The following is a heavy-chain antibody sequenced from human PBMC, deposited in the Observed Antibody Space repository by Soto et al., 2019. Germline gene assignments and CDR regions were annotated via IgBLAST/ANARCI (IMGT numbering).Heavy chain of an antibody. Sequence: QLQLQESGPGLVKPSETQSLTCTVSGGSISSNSYYWAWIRQPPGKGLEWIGSGYHGGNTYYNPSHKSRVNISVDTSTNQFSLKLNSVTAADTAVYYCARHLSGYGYLYFEYWGQGILVTVSS. CDR3: ARHLSGYGYLYFEY. V-gene: IGHV4-39*01. D-gene: IGHD5-18*01. CDR1: GGSISSNSYY. J-gene: IGHJ4*02. CDR2: GYHGGNT.